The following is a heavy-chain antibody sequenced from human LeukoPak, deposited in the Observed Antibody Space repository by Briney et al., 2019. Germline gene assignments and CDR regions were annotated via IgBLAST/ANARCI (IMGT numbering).Heavy chain of an antibody. D-gene: IGHD5-24*01. J-gene: IGHJ4*02. Sequence: SETLSLTCTVSGGFISSYYWSWIRQPPGKGLEWIGYIYYSGSTNYNPSLKSRVTISVDTSKNQFSLKLSSVTAADTSVYNCARGARWLQVDYWGQGTLVTVSS. CDR1: GGFISSYY. V-gene: IGHV4-59*01. CDR3: ARGARWLQVDY. CDR2: IYYSGST.